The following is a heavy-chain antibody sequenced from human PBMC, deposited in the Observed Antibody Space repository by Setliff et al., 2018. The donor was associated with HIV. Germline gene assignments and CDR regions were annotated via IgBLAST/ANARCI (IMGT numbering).Heavy chain of an antibody. CDR3: ARKYTGGPLDY. CDR1: GYTFTSYA. J-gene: IGHJ4*02. CDR2: INIRNGNT. D-gene: IGHD6-19*01. Sequence: ASVKVSCKASGYTFTSYAMNWVRQAPGQGLEWMGWINIRNGNTNYAQKFQGRVTMTTDTSTSTAYMELRSLRSDDTAMYYCARKYTGGPLDYWGQGTLVTVS. V-gene: IGHV1-18*01.